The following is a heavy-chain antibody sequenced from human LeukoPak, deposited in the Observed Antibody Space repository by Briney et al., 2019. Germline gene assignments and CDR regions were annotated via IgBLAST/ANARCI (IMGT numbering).Heavy chain of an antibody. Sequence: SETLSLTCAVYGGSFSGYYWSWISQPPGKGLEWIGKINHSGSTNYNPSLKSRVTISVDTSKNQFSLKLSSVTAADTAVYYCARVEEGCSGGSCYHHAFDIWGQGTMVTVSS. V-gene: IGHV4-34*01. CDR1: GGSFSGYY. CDR2: INHSGST. J-gene: IGHJ3*02. D-gene: IGHD2-15*01. CDR3: ARVEEGCSGGSCYHHAFDI.